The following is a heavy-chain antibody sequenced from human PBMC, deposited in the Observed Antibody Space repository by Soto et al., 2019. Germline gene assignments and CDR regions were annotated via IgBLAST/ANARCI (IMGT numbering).Heavy chain of an antibody. J-gene: IGHJ5*02. V-gene: IGHV3-30*18. D-gene: IGHD3-10*01. CDR1: GFTFSSYG. Sequence: QVQLVESGGGVVQPGRSLRLSCAASGFTFSSYGMHWVRQAPGKGLAWVAVISYDGSNKYYADSVKGRFTISRDNSKNTLYLQMNSLRAEDTVVYYCAKEEEMVRGAKPNWWFDPWGQGTLVTVSS. CDR3: AKEEEMVRGAKPNWWFDP. CDR2: ISYDGSNK.